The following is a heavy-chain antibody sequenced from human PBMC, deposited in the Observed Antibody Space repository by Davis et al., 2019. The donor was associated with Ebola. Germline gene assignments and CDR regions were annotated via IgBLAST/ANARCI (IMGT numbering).Heavy chain of an antibody. V-gene: IGHV5-51*01. CDR1: GYSFTSYW. CDR3: VRLDGYCSSTSCYYAMDV. Sequence: GESLKISCQGFGYSFTSYWIGWVRQMPGQGLEWMGLIYPGDSDTRYSPSLQGQVTISADNYIRTAYLQWSSLKASDTAMYSCVRLDGYCSSTSCYYAMDVWGQGTPITVSS. CDR2: IYPGDSDT. J-gene: IGHJ6*02. D-gene: IGHD2-2*03.